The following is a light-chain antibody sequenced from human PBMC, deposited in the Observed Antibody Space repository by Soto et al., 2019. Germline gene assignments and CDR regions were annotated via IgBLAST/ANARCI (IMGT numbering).Light chain of an antibody. CDR3: SSYTSSSLSYV. V-gene: IGLV2-14*01. CDR2: EVS. CDR1: SSDVGGYNY. Sequence: QSVLTQPASVSGSPGQSITISCTGTSSDVGGYNYVSWYQQHPGKAPKLMIYEVSNRPSGVSNRFSGSKSGNTASLTISGLQAEDEADCYCSSYTSSSLSYVFGTGTKVTVL. J-gene: IGLJ1*01.